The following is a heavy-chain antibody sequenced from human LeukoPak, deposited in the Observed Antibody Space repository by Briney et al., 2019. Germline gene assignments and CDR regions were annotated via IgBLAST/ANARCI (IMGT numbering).Heavy chain of an antibody. CDR3: ARGNHYDFWSGYYTRDYYGMDV. CDR2: IYYSGST. CDR1: GGSVSSGSYY. D-gene: IGHD3-3*01. V-gene: IGHV4-61*01. J-gene: IGHJ6*02. Sequence: SETLSLTCTVSGGSVSSGSYYWSWIRQPPGKGLEWIGYIYYSGSTNYNPSLKSRVTISVDTSKNQFSLKLSSATAADTAVYYCARGNHYDFWSGYYTRDYYGMDVRGQGTTVTVSS.